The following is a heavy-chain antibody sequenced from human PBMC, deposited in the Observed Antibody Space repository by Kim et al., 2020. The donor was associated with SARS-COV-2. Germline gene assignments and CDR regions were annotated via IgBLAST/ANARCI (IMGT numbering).Heavy chain of an antibody. J-gene: IGHJ6*02. D-gene: IGHD6-19*01. Sequence: GRFTISRDNSKNTLYLQMNSLGAEDTAVYYCARVFVAGKGLPYYYYGMDVWGQGTTVTVSS. CDR3: ARVFVAGKGLPYYYYGMDV. V-gene: IGHV3-30*01.